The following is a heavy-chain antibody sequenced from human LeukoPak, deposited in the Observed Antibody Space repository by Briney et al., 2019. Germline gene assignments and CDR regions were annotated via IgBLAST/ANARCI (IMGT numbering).Heavy chain of an antibody. V-gene: IGHV4-4*02. J-gene: IGHJ5*02. CDR3: ARDGIAARFSVS. CDR2: IYHSGST. Sequence: PSETLSPTCAVSGGSISSSNWWSWVRQPPGKGLEWIGEIYHSGSTNYNPSLKSRVTISVDKSKNQFSLKLSSVTAADTAVYYCARDGIAARFSVSWGQGTPVTVSS. CDR1: GGSISSSNW. D-gene: IGHD6-6*01.